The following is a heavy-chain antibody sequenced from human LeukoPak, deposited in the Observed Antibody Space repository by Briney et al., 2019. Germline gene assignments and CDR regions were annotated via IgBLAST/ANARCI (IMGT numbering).Heavy chain of an antibody. CDR3: ARDVSYNSLDY. V-gene: IGHV3-23*01. D-gene: IGHD6-13*01. CDR2: IDGGGGGT. CDR1: GFTFSSYA. Sequence: PGGSLRLSCAASGFTFSSYAMSWVRQAPGKGLEWVSCIDGGGGGTYYADSVKGRFTISRDNSKNTVYLEMNSLRAEDTAVYYCARDVSYNSLDYWGQGTLVTVSS. J-gene: IGHJ4*02.